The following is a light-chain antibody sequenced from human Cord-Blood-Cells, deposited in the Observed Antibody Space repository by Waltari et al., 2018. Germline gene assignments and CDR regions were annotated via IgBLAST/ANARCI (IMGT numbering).Light chain of an antibody. CDR2: AAS. CDR1: QSISSY. V-gene: IGKV1-39*01. Sequence: SPSSLSASVGDRVTITCRASQSISSYLNWYQQKPGKAPKLLTYAASSLQSGVPSRFSGSGSGTDFTLTISSLQPEDFATYYCQQSYSTPFTFGPGTKVDIK. CDR3: QQSYSTPFT. J-gene: IGKJ3*01.